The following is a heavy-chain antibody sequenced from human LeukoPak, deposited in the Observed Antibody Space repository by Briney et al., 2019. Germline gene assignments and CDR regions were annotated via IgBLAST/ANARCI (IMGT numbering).Heavy chain of an antibody. D-gene: IGHD3-10*02. V-gene: IGHV3-7*01. CDR2: IKQDGSKK. CDR3: AELGITMIGGV. CDR1: GFTFSSYW. J-gene: IGHJ6*04. Sequence: GGSLRLSCAASGFTFSSYWMSWVRQAPGKGLEWVANIKQDGSKKFYLDSVKGRFTISRDNAKNTLFLQMNSLRAEDTAVYYCAELGITMIGGVWGKGTTVTISS.